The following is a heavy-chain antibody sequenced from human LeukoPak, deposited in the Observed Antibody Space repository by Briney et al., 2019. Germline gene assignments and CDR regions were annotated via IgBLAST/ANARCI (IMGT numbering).Heavy chain of an antibody. CDR3: ARARGKGKHNWFDP. Sequence: PSETLSLTCAVSGGSFSGYNWSWIRQPPGEGLEWIWEINHSGSTNYNPSLKSRVTISVDTSKNQFSLKLSSETAADTAVYYCARARGKGKHNWFDPWGQGTLVTVSS. CDR2: INHSGST. J-gene: IGHJ5*02. V-gene: IGHV4-34*01. CDR1: GGSFSGYN.